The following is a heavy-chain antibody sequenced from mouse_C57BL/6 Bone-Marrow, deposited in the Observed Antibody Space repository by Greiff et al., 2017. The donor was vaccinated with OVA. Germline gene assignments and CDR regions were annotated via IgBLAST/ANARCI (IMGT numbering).Heavy chain of an antibody. CDR2: IYPGSGNT. CDR1: GYTFTDYY. V-gene: IGHV1-76*01. J-gene: IGHJ2*01. D-gene: IGHD1-1*02. CDR3: ARFYGYFDD. Sequence: QVQLQQSGAELVRPGASVKLSCKASGYTFTDYYINWVKQRPGQGLEWIARIYPGSGNTYYNEKFKGKATLTAEKSSSTAYMQLSSLTSEDSAVYFCARFYGYFDDWGQGTTLTVSS.